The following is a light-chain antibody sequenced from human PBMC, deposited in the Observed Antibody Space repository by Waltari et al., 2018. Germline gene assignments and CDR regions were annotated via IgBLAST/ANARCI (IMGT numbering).Light chain of an antibody. CDR1: QSVGSS. V-gene: IGKV3-11*01. J-gene: IGKJ5*01. Sequence: ELVLTQSPVTLSLAPGERATLSCWASQSVGSSLAWYQQKPGQAPRLLMYDASNRATGVPARFNGSGSGTDFTLTIISLQSEDSAVYYCQQRSNWPPITFGQGTRLEIK. CDR2: DAS. CDR3: QQRSNWPPIT.